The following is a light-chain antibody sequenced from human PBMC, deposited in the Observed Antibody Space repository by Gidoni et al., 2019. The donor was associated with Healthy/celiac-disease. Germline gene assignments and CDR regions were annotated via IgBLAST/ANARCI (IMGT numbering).Light chain of an antibody. Sequence: EVVMTQSPAILSVSPGDTATLSCRASQAINSNLAWYQQRPGQAPRLLIYGASTRATGIPARFSGSGSGTEFTLTISSLQFEDFAVYYCPQYRNWPSLTFXGXTKVDIK. CDR2: GAS. CDR1: QAINSN. V-gene: IGKV3-15*01. J-gene: IGKJ4*01. CDR3: PQYRNWPSLT.